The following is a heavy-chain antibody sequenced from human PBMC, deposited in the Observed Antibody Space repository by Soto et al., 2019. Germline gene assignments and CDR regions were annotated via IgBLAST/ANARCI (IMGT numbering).Heavy chain of an antibody. CDR2: IVPLPVTT. CDR1: GGTFTKYA. D-gene: IGHD6-19*01. V-gene: IGHV1-69*01. Sequence: QVQLVQSGAAVRKPGSSVKVSCKASGGTFTKYAITWVRQAPRQGLEWMGGIVPLPVTTNYAQKFRGSVTISADESTSTAYLELSSLRSEDTAVYYWASGVGGLGGSSGWPDYAFDVWGQGTLVIVSS. CDR3: ASGVGGLGGSSGWPDYAFDV. J-gene: IGHJ3*01.